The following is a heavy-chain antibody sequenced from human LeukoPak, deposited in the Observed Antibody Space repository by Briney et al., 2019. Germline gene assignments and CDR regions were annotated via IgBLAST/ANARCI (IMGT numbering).Heavy chain of an antibody. Sequence: SVKVSCKASGGTFSSYAISWVRQAPGQGLEWMGGIIPIFGTANYAQKFQGRVTITTDESTGTAYMELSSLRSEDTAVYYCARCEGYCSSTSCSRAYNWFDPWGQGTLVTVSS. V-gene: IGHV1-69*05. CDR3: ARCEGYCSSTSCSRAYNWFDP. CDR1: GGTFSSYA. J-gene: IGHJ5*02. D-gene: IGHD2-2*01. CDR2: IIPIFGTA.